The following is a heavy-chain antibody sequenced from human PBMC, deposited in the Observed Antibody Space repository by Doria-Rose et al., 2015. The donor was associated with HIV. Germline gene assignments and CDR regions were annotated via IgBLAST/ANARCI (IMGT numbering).Heavy chain of an antibody. J-gene: IGHJ4*02. D-gene: IGHD6-13*01. CDR1: GVSLSSPGMG. Sequence: SGPVLVKPTETLTLTCTVSGVSLSSPGMGVSWIRQPPGKALEWLANIFSDDERSYQTSLKSRLTIYRVTAKSKVVRTMTDMDPVDTATYYCARIKSSRWYHKYYFDFWGQGTLVIVSA. CDR2: IFSDDER. V-gene: IGHV2-26*01. CDR3: ARIKSSRWYHKYYFDF.